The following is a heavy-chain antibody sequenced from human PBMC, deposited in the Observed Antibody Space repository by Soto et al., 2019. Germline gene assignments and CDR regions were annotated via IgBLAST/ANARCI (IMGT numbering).Heavy chain of an antibody. CDR2: ISYDGSNK. Sequence: GGSLRLSCAASGFTFSSYVMHWVRKAPGKGLEWVAVISYDGSNKYYADSVKGRFTISRDNSKNTLYLQMNSLRAEDTAVYYCAKDRAIFGVVPNRYYYGMDVWGQGTTVTVSS. CDR1: GFTFSSYV. CDR3: AKDRAIFGVVPNRYYYGMDV. V-gene: IGHV3-30*18. D-gene: IGHD3-3*01. J-gene: IGHJ6*02.